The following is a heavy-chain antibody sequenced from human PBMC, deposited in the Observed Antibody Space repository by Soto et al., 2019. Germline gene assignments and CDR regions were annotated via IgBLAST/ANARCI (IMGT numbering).Heavy chain of an antibody. CDR1: GGTFSSYA. Sequence: QVQLVQSGAEVKKPGSSVKVSCKASGGTFSSYAFSWVRQAPGQGLEWMGGIIPIFGTADYAQKFQGRVTITADESTSTAYMELSSLRSEETAVYYCARGPRPFYYDSSGYPFDYWGQGTLVAVSS. CDR2: IIPIFGTA. J-gene: IGHJ4*02. CDR3: ARGPRPFYYDSSGYPFDY. V-gene: IGHV1-69*12. D-gene: IGHD3-22*01.